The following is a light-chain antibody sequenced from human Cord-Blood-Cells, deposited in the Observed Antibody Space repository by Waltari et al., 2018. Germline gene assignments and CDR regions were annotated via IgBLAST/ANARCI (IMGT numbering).Light chain of an antibody. CDR3: CSYAGSVV. CDR2: EGS. V-gene: IGLV2-23*01. CDR1: SSDVGSYNL. J-gene: IGLJ2*01. Sequence: QSALTQPASVSGSPGQSITISCTGTSSDVGSYNLVSWYQQHPGKAPKLIIYEGSKRPSGGSKRFSGSKSGNTASLTISGLQAEDEADYYCCSYAGSVVFGGGTKLTVL.